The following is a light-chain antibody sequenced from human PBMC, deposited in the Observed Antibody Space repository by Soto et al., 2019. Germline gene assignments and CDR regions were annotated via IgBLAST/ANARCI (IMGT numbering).Light chain of an antibody. CDR3: QQYYSTPPT. J-gene: IGKJ4*01. CDR1: QSVLYSSNNKND. CDR2: WAS. Sequence: DIVMTQSPDSLAVSLGERATINCKSSQSVLYSSNNKNDLAWYQQKPGQPPKLLIYWASTRKSGVPDRFSGSGSGTDFTLTISSLQAEDVAVYYCQQYYSTPPTFGGGTKVEI. V-gene: IGKV4-1*01.